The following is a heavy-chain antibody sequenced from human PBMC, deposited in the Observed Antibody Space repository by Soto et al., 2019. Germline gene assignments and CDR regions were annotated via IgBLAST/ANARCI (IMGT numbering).Heavy chain of an antibody. CDR2: IYYSGST. CDR3: ARGAVAGSAAYFQH. Sequence: PSETLSLTCTVSGGSISSYYWSWIRQPPGKGLEWIGYIYYSGSTNYNPSLKSRVTISVDTSKNQFSLKLSSVTAADTAVYYCARGAVAGSAAYFQHWGQGTLVTVSS. D-gene: IGHD6-19*01. CDR1: GGSISSYY. V-gene: IGHV4-59*01. J-gene: IGHJ1*01.